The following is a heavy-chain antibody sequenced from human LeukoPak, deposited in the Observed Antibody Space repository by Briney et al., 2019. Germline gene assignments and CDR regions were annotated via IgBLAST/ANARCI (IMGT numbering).Heavy chain of an antibody. J-gene: IGHJ4*02. V-gene: IGHV3-23*01. CDR1: GFTFSSNY. CDR2: ISGSGGST. D-gene: IGHD3-22*01. Sequence: GGSLRLSCAASGFTFSSNYMSWVCQAPGKGLEWVSAISGSGGSTYYADSVKGRFTISRDNSKNTLYLQMNSLRAEDTAVYYCAKTPSYYTTYFDYWGQGTLVTVSS. CDR3: AKTPSYYTTYFDY.